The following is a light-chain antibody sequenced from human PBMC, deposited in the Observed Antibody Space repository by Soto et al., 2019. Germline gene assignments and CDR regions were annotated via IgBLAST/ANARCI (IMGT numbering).Light chain of an antibody. CDR1: QTISSW. Sequence: DIQMTQSPASLSASVRDRVTITGLASQTISSWLAWYQQKPGKAPKLLIYKASTLKSGVPSRFSGSGSGTEFTLTISSLQPDDFATYYYQHYNSYSEAFGQGTKVDIK. J-gene: IGKJ1*01. V-gene: IGKV1-5*03. CDR3: QHYNSYSEA. CDR2: KAS.